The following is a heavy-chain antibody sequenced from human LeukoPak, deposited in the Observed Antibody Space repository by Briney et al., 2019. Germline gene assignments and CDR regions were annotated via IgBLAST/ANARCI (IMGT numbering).Heavy chain of an antibody. D-gene: IGHD6-19*01. CDR1: GGSISSSSYY. J-gene: IGHJ3*02. V-gene: IGHV4-61*05. CDR3: ARHQGSGWPGDAFDI. CDR2: IYYSGSI. Sequence: SETLSLTCTVSGGSISSSSYYWTWIRQPPGKGLEWIGYIYYSGSINYSPSLKSRVTISVDTSKNQFSLKLSSVTAADTAVYYCARHQGSGWPGDAFDIWGQGTMVTVSS.